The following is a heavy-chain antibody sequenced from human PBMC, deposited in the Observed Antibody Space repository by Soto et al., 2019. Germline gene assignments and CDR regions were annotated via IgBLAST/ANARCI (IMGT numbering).Heavy chain of an antibody. CDR1: GMTFTKYG. CDR3: ARDLGRYNYGFDED. CDR2: IWYDGSKK. Sequence: GGSLRLSCTASGMTFTKYGFHWVRQAPGKGLEWVAVIWYDGSKKYYADSVKGRFTVSRDDSKNTLYLQMNSLRAEDTAVYYCARDLGRYNYGFDEDWGQGTLVTVSS. J-gene: IGHJ4*02. V-gene: IGHV3-33*01. D-gene: IGHD3-10*01.